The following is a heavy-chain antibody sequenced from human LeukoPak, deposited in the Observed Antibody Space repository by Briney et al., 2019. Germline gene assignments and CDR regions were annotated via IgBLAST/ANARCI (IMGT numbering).Heavy chain of an antibody. CDR2: VSGSGDRM. D-gene: IGHD6-13*01. CDR3: AKAAAAPGFDF. J-gene: IGHJ4*02. V-gene: IGHV3-23*01. Sequence: PGGSLRLSCAASGFTSSSYALNWVRQAPGKGLEWVATVSGSGDRMYHADSVKGRFTISRDNSKITIYLQMNSLRAEDTALYYCAKAAAAPGFDFWGQGTLVTVSS. CDR1: GFTSSSYA.